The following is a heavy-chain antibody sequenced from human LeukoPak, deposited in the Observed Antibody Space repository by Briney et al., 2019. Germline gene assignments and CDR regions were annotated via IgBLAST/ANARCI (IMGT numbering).Heavy chain of an antibody. CDR3: ARERQGSSYYDGKESFDY. J-gene: IGHJ4*02. D-gene: IGHD1-26*01. V-gene: IGHV3-7*01. Sequence: GGSLRLSCVASAFTFSNSWMSWVRQVPGKGLEWVANIDQDGREKNYVGSVKGRFTISRDNGKYSLYLEMNSLRAEDTAVYYCARERQGSSYYDGKESFDYWGQGTLVTVSS. CDR1: AFTFSNSW. CDR2: IDQDGREK.